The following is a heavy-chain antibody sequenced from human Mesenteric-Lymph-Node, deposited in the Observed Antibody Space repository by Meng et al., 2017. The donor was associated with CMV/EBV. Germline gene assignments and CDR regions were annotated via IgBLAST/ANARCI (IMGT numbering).Heavy chain of an antibody. Sequence: GESLKISCAASGFTFSSYAMHWVRQAPGKGLEWVAAISYDGNHKYDADSVKGRFTISRDNSKNTLYLQMNSLRPEDTAVYYCARGSGWYHFDYWGQGTLVTVSS. CDR2: ISYDGNHK. CDR3: ARGSGWYHFDY. J-gene: IGHJ4*02. V-gene: IGHV3-30-3*01. D-gene: IGHD6-19*01. CDR1: GFTFSSYA.